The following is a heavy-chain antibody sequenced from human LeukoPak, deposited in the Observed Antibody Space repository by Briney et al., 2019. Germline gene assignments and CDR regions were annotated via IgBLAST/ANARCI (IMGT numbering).Heavy chain of an antibody. CDR2: INHSGGT. J-gene: IGHJ4*02. D-gene: IGHD3-10*01. V-gene: IGHV4-34*01. CDR3: ARGRRPVVRGYYFDY. Sequence: PSETLSLTCAVYGGSFSGFYWSWIRQPPGKGLEWIGDINHSGGTNYIPSLKSRVTISVDTSKNQFSLKLSSVTAADTAVYYCARGRRPVVRGYYFDYWGQGTLVTVSS. CDR1: GGSFSGFY.